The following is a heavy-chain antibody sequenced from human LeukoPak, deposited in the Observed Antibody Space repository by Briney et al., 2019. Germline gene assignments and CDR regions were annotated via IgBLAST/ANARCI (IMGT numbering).Heavy chain of an antibody. Sequence: GGSLRLSCAASGFTFSSYSMNWVRQAPGKGLEGVSAISGSGGSKYYADSVKGRFTISRDNSKNTLYLRMNSLRAEDTAVYYCAKDSTYSSSHLAYWGQGTLVTVSS. CDR2: ISGSGGSK. V-gene: IGHV3-23*01. CDR3: AKDSTYSSSHLAY. D-gene: IGHD6-13*01. J-gene: IGHJ4*02. CDR1: GFTFSSYS.